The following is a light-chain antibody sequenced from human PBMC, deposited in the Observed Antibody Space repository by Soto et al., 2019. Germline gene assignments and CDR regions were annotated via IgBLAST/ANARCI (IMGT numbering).Light chain of an antibody. J-gene: IGKJ2*01. Sequence: DIQMTQSPSSLSASVGDRVTITCQASEGITNYLNWYQQKPGKVPKLLIYDASNLEVGVPSRVSGSGSGTEFTFTISSLQPEDIATYYCHQYDSLPYTFGQGTKLEIK. CDR2: DAS. V-gene: IGKV1-33*01. CDR1: EGITNY. CDR3: HQYDSLPYT.